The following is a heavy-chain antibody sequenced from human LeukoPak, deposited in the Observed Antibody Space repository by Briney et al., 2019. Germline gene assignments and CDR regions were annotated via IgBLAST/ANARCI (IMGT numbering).Heavy chain of an antibody. V-gene: IGHV4-31*03. CDR1: GGSISSGGYY. D-gene: IGHD5-18*01. CDR3: ARDRAGYSYGSNVYYFDY. Sequence: PSETLSLTCTVSGGSISSGGYYWSWIRQHPGEGLEWIGYIYYSGSTYYNPSLKSRVTTSVDTSKNQFSLKLSSVTAADTAVYYCARDRAGYSYGSNVYYFDYWGQGTLVTVSS. CDR2: IYYSGST. J-gene: IGHJ4*02.